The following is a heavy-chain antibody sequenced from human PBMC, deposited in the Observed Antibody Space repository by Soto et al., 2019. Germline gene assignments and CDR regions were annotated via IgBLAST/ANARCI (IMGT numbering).Heavy chain of an antibody. V-gene: IGHV5-51*01. CDR2: IYPGDSDT. D-gene: IGHD6-13*01. CDR3: ALFPIEEGIAAAPGWFDP. J-gene: IGHJ5*02. Sequence: GESLKISCKGSGYSFTSYWIGWVRQMPGKGLEWMGIIYPGDSDTRYSPSFQGQVTISADKSISTAYLQWSSLKASDTAMYYCALFPIEEGIAAAPGWFDPWGQGTLVTVSS. CDR1: GYSFTSYW.